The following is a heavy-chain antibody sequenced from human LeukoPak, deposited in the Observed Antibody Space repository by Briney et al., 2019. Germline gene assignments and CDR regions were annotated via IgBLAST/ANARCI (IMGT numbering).Heavy chain of an antibody. J-gene: IGHJ4*02. CDR2: IKQDGSTK. Sequence: GGSLRLTCAASGFTFANSWRAWVRQAPGKGLEWVANIKQDGSTKHYADSLKGRFTISRDNPKNSLFLQMNNLRADDTAIYYCKIDTVASLDYWREGILVTVAS. V-gene: IGHV3-7*01. CDR1: GFTFANSW. D-gene: IGHD2-8*02. CDR3: KIDTVASLDY.